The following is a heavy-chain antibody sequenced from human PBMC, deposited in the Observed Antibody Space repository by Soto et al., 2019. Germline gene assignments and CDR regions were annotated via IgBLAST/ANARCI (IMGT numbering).Heavy chain of an antibody. Sequence: EVQLVESGGGLVKPGGSLRLSCAASGFTFSSYSMNWVRQAPGKGLEWVSSISSSSSYIYYADSVKGRFTISRDNAKNSLYLQMHSPRAEDTAVYDCARQVVGSSYGSYYYYGMDVWGQGTTVTVSS. J-gene: IGHJ6*02. D-gene: IGHD5-18*01. CDR3: ARQVVGSSYGSYYYYGMDV. CDR1: GFTFSSYS. V-gene: IGHV3-21*01. CDR2: ISSSSSYI.